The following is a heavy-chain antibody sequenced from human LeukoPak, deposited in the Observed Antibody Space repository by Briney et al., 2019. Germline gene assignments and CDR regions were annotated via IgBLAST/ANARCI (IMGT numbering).Heavy chain of an antibody. J-gene: IGHJ2*01. V-gene: IGHV3-9*01. CDR2: ISWNSGSI. CDR3: AKEPGSGSYFRWYFDL. Sequence: GRSLRLSCAASGFTFDDYAMHWVRQAPGKGLEWVSGISWNSGSIGYADSVKGRFTISRDNAKNSLYLQMNSLRAEETALYYCAKEPGSGSYFRWYFDLWGRGTLVTVSS. CDR1: GFTFDDYA. D-gene: IGHD1-26*01.